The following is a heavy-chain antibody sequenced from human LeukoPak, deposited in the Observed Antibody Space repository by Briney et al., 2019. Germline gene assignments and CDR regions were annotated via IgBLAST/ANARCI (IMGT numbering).Heavy chain of an antibody. CDR1: GFTFSSYW. D-gene: IGHD3-22*01. CDR3: ARDAIKYYYDSSGFDRYMDV. V-gene: IGHV3-74*01. Sequence: GGSLRLSCAASGFTFSSYWMHWVRQAPGKGLVWVSRINSDGSSTSYADSVKGRFTISIDNAKNTLYLQMNSLRAEDTAVYYCARDAIKYYYDSSGFDRYMDVWGKGTTVTVSS. CDR2: INSDGSST. J-gene: IGHJ6*03.